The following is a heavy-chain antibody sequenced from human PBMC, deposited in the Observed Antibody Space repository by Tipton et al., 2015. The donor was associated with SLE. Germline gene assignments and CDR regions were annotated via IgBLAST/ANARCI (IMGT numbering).Heavy chain of an antibody. V-gene: IGHV4-34*01. D-gene: IGHD5-24*01. J-gene: IGHJ6*03. CDR1: GGSFSAYY. CDR3: ARDLNGYNRGWYYYMDV. CDR2: INHSGST. Sequence: LRLSCAVYGGSFSAYYWSWIRQPPGKGLEWIGEINHSGSTNYNPSLKSRVTISVDTSKNQFSLKLSSVTAADTAVYYCARDLNGYNRGWYYYMDVWGKGTTVTVSS.